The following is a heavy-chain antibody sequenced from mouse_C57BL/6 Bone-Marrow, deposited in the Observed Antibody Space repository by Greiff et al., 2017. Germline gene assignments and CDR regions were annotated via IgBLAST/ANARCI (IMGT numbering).Heavy chain of an antibody. CDR2: IDPNSGGT. D-gene: IGHD2-3*01. V-gene: IGHV1-72*01. J-gene: IGHJ2*01. CDR3: ARSRWLLPYYFDY. CDR1: GYTFTGYW. Sequence: QVQLQQSGAELVKPGASVKLSCKASGYTFTGYWMHWVKQRPGRGLGWIGRIDPNSGGTKYNEKFKSKATLTVDKPSSTAYRQLSSLTSEDSAVYYCARSRWLLPYYFDYWGQGTTLTVSS.